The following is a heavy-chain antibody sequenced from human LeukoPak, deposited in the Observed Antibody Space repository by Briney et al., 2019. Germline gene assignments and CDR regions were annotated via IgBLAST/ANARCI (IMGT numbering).Heavy chain of an antibody. Sequence: GASVKVSCKVSGYTLSELSMHWVRQAPGKGLEWMGGYDPEDAETFYAQKFQGRVTMTEDTSTDTAYMEISSLRADDTAVYYCATDLATVVIITNYWGQGTLVTVSS. CDR1: GYTLSELS. D-gene: IGHD3-22*01. CDR2: YDPEDAET. V-gene: IGHV1-24*01. CDR3: ATDLATVVIITNY. J-gene: IGHJ4*02.